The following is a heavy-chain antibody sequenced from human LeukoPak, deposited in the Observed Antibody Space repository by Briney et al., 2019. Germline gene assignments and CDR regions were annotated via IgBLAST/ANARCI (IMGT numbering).Heavy chain of an antibody. CDR3: ARDWYRTDYDFWVFFDY. J-gene: IGHJ4*02. CDR1: GYTFTSYY. V-gene: IGHV1-46*01. CDR2: INPSGGST. D-gene: IGHD3-3*01. Sequence: GASVKVSCRASGYTFTSYYMHWVRQAPGQGLEWMGIINPSGGSTSYAQKFQGRVTMTRDTSTSTVYMELSSLRSEDTAVYYCARDWYRTDYDFWVFFDYWGQGTLVTVSS.